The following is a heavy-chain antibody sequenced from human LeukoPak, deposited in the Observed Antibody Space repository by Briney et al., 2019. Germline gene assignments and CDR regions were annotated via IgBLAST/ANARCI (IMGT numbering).Heavy chain of an antibody. Sequence: PSETLSLTCAVYGGSFSGYYWSWIRQPPGKGPEWIGEINHSGSTNYNPSLKSRVTISVDTSKNQFSLKLSSVTAADTAVYYCARRFMIAAFYGMDVWGQGTTVTVSS. D-gene: IGHD3-22*01. CDR3: ARRFMIAAFYGMDV. CDR1: GGSFSGYY. J-gene: IGHJ6*02. CDR2: INHSGST. V-gene: IGHV4-34*01.